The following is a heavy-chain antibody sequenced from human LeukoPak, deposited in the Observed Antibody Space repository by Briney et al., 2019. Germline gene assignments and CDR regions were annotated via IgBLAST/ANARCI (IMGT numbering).Heavy chain of an antibody. D-gene: IGHD3-9*01. CDR1: GFTFSSYA. V-gene: IGHV3-23*01. Sequence: GGSLRLSCAASGFTFSSYAMSWVRQAPGKGLEWVSAISGSGGSTYYADSVKGRFTISRDNSKNTLYLQVNSLRAEDTALYYCAKSPHYDILTGYLDWGQGTLVTVSS. J-gene: IGHJ4*02. CDR3: AKSPHYDILTGYLD. CDR2: ISGSGGST.